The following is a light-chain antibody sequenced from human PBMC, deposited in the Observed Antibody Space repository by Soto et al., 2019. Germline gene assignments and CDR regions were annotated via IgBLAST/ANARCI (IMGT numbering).Light chain of an antibody. CDR1: QSVSSY. CDR3: QQYGSSPGT. CDR2: GAS. V-gene: IGKV3-20*01. Sequence: EIVLTQSPATLSLSPVERATLSCRASQSVSSYLAWYQQKPGQAHRLLIFGASIRDTGIPDRFSGSGSGTDFTLTISRLESEEFAVYYCQQYGSSPGTVGQGNKVDIK. J-gene: IGKJ1*01.